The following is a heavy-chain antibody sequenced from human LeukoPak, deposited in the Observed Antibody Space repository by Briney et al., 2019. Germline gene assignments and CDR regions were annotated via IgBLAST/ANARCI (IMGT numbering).Heavy chain of an antibody. CDR2: IRYDGSNK. D-gene: IGHD3-22*01. J-gene: IGHJ4*02. CDR3: AKNPADSSGYYPPWYFDY. CDR1: GFTFSSYG. V-gene: IGHV3-30*02. Sequence: PGGSLRLSCAASGFTFSSYGMHWVRQAPGKGLEWVAFIRYDGSNKYYADSVKGRFTISRDNSKNTLYLQMNSLRAEDTAVYYCAKNPADSSGYYPPWYFDYWGQGTLVTISS.